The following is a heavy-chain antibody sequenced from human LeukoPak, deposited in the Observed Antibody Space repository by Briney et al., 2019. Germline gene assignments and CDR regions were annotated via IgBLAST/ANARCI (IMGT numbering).Heavy chain of an antibody. D-gene: IGHD3-22*01. V-gene: IGHV3-21*01. Sequence: GGSLRLSCAASGFTFSSYSMNWVRQAPGKGLEWVSSISSSSSYIYYADSVKGRFTISRDNAKNSLYLQMNSLRAEDTAVYYCARDLGNDYYDSSGSIDYWGQGTLVTVSS. CDR1: GFTFSSYS. CDR3: ARDLGNDYYDSSGSIDY. J-gene: IGHJ4*02. CDR2: ISSSSSYI.